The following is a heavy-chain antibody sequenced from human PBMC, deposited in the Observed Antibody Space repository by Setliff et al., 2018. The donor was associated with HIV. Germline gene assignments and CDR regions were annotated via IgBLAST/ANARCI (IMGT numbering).Heavy chain of an antibody. CDR2: INRDGTEK. CDR3: ARSRSTRDAFDI. V-gene: IGHV3-7*01. J-gene: IGHJ3*02. CDR1: GFTFSNYW. Sequence: PGGSVRLSCAASGFTFSNYWMTWARQAPGKGLEWVAQINRDGTEKYYADSVKGRFTISRDDATKSLFLQMDSLRAEDTAVYYCARSRSTRDAFDIWGQGTMVTVSS. D-gene: IGHD2-2*01.